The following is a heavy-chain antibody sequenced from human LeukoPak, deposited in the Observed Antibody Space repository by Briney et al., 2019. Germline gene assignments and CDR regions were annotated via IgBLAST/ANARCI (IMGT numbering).Heavy chain of an antibody. CDR3: ARGNDYYDSGGYYGWFDP. CDR2: IYYSGST. CDR1: GGSISSYY. D-gene: IGHD3-22*01. V-gene: IGHV4-59*12. Sequence: SETLSLTCTVSGGSISSYYWSWIRQPPGKGLEWIGYIYYSGSTNYNPSLKSRVTISVDTSKNQFSLKLSSVTAADTAVYYCARGNDYYDSGGYYGWFDPWGQGTLVTVSS. J-gene: IGHJ5*02.